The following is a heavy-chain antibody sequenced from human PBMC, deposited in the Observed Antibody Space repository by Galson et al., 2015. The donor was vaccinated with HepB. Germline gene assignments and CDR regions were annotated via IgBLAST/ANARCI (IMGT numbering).Heavy chain of an antibody. CDR2: TYYRSKWNN. J-gene: IGHJ3*02. CDR1: GDSVSSNSAT. CDR3: ARNLFDI. V-gene: IGHV6-1*01. Sequence: CAISGDSVSSNSATWNWIRQSPPRGLEWLGGTYYRSKWNNDYAISLKSRITINPDTSKNQFSLQLNSVTPEDTAVYYCARNLFDIWGQGTMVTVSS.